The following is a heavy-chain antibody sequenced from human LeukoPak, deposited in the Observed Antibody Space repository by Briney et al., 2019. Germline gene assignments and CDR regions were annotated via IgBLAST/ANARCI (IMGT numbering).Heavy chain of an antibody. CDR1: GGSISSGGYY. V-gene: IGHV4-30-4*01. D-gene: IGHD3-3*01. Sequence: SQTLSLTCTVSGGSISSGGYYWSWIRQPPGKGLEWIGYIYYSGSTYYNPSLKSRVTISVDTSKNQFSLKLSSVTAADTAVYYCARAHTIFGVVIMKATPYYFDYWGQGTLVTVSS. CDR3: ARAHTIFGVVIMKATPYYFDY. J-gene: IGHJ4*02. CDR2: IYYSGST.